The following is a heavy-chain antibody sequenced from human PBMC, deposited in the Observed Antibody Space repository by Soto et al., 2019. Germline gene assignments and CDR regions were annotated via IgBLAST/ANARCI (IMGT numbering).Heavy chain of an antibody. V-gene: IGHV3-23*01. CDR1: GFTFSSYT. CDR2: ISGSGSST. D-gene: IGHD3-16*01. CDR3: AKAGGIDY. Sequence: EVQLLESGGGLVEPGGSRRLSCAASGFTFSSYTMSWVRQAPGKGLEWVSTISGSGSSTYSADSVKGRFTISRDNSKNTLYLRMNSLRVEDTGIYYCAKAGGIDYWGKGTLVTVSS. J-gene: IGHJ4*02.